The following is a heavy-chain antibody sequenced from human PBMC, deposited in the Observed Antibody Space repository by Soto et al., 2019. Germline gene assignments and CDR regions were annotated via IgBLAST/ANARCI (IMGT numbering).Heavy chain of an antibody. CDR2: ISYDGSD. CDR3: ARRWNYYLDF. CDR1: GFPFRGFA. D-gene: IGHD1-1*01. V-gene: IGHV3-33*05. J-gene: IGHJ4*02. Sequence: QLRLGESGGGVVQPGRSLSLSFVASGFPFRGFALHWVRQAPGKGLEWVALISYDGSDYADSVKGRFTISRDDSRDTLFLHMDNLRPDDTGVYYCARRWNYYLDFWGQGTLVAVSS.